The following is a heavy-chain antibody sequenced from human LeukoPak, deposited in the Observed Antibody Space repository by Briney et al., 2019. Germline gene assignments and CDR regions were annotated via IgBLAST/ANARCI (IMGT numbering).Heavy chain of an antibody. CDR1: GYTFTSYY. CDR3: ASLVGATVGFDI. CDR2: INPSGGST. V-gene: IGHV1-46*01. D-gene: IGHD1-26*01. Sequence: ASVKVSCKASGYTFTSYYMHWVRQAPGQGLEWMGIINPSGGSTSYAQKFQGRVTMTRDTSTSTVYMELSSLRSEDTAVYCCASLVGATVGFDIWGQGTMVTVSS. J-gene: IGHJ3*02.